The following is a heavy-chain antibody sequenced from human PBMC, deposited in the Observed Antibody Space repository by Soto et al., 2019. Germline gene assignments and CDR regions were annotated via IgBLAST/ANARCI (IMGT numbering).Heavy chain of an antibody. CDR1: GFSLSTSGVG. Sequence: QITLKESGPTLVKPTQTLTLTCTFSGFSLSTSGVGVGWIRQPPGKALEWLALIYWDDDKRYSPSLKSRLTITKDTSKNQVVLTMTNMDPVDTATYYCAHRLGPGRDGYNFDYWGQGTLVTVSS. D-gene: IGHD5-12*01. CDR3: AHRLGPGRDGYNFDY. V-gene: IGHV2-5*02. CDR2: IYWDDDK. J-gene: IGHJ4*02.